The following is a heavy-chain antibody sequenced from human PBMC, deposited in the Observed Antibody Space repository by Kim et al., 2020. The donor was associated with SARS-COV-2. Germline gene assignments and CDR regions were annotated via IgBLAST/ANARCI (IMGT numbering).Heavy chain of an antibody. CDR1: GFIVSSNY. CDR3: ARPIIGGNYGMDV. J-gene: IGHJ6*02. Sequence: GGSLRLSCAASGFIVSSNYMSWVRQAPGKGLEWVSVIYSGGSTYYADSVKGRFTISRDNSKNTLYLQMNSLRAEDTAVYYCARPIIGGNYGMDVWGQGTTVTGSS. CDR2: IYSGGST. V-gene: IGHV3-53*01. D-gene: IGHD3-10*01.